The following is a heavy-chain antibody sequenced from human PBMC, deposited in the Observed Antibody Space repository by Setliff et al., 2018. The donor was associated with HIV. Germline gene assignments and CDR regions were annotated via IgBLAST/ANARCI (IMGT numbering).Heavy chain of an antibody. CDR3: ARGRSCSSSSCYLVYYYYYGMDV. J-gene: IGHJ6*02. Sequence: SETLSLTCAVYGGSFSGYYWSWIRQPPGKGLEWIGEIIHTGSTNYNPSLKSRVTVSVDTSKNQFSLRLSSVTAADTAVYYCARGRSCSSSSCYLVYYYYYGMDVWGHGSTVTVSS. CDR2: IIHTGST. D-gene: IGHD2-2*01. CDR1: GGSFSGYY. V-gene: IGHV4-34*01.